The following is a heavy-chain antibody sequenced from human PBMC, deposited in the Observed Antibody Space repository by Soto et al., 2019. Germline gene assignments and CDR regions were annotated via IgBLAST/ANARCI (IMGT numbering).Heavy chain of an antibody. CDR3: ARPSTRGPLFHS. D-gene: IGHD1-1*01. V-gene: IGHV4-4*02. CDR2: VYHSGST. CDR1: GGSISTSNW. J-gene: IGHJ4*02. Sequence: SETLSLTCAVSGGSISTSNWWSWVRQPPGKGLEWIGEVYHSGSTNYNPSFKSRVAMSVDKSKNQFSLKLNSVTAADTALYYCARPSTRGPLFHSWGQGPLVPVS.